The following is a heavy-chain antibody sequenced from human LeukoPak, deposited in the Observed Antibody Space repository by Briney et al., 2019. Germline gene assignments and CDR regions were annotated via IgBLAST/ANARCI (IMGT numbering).Heavy chain of an antibody. J-gene: IGHJ6*03. Sequence: GGSLRLSCAASGFTFSSYWMHWVRQAPGKGLVWVSGINTDGSCTNYADSVKGRFTISRDNAKNTLYLQMNSLRAEDTAVYYCARDGVYRHYYYYYYMDVWGKGTTVTVSS. D-gene: IGHD6-13*01. CDR2: INTDGSCT. CDR3: ARDGVYRHYYYYYYMDV. V-gene: IGHV3-74*01. CDR1: GFTFSSYW.